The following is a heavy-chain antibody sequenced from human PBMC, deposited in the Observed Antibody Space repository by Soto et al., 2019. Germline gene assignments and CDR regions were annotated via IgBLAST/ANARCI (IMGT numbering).Heavy chain of an antibody. Sequence: VQLVESGGGLVQPGGSLRLSCAASGFTFSSYWMSWVRQAPGKGLEWVANIKQDGSEKYYVDSVKGRFTISRDNAKNSLYLQMNSLRAEDTAVYYCARDRGLRYFDWLLAFDYWGQGTLVTVSS. CDR2: IKQDGSEK. CDR1: GFTFSSYW. D-gene: IGHD3-9*01. V-gene: IGHV3-7*01. CDR3: ARDRGLRYFDWLLAFDY. J-gene: IGHJ4*02.